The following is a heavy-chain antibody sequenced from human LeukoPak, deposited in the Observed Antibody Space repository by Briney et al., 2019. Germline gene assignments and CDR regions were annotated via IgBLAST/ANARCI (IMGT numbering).Heavy chain of an antibody. D-gene: IGHD3-10*01. CDR2: ISSDGDRT. CDR1: GFPFSTFP. CDR3: VKRTSNYYYYDY. J-gene: IGHJ4*02. Sequence: PGGSLRLSCSAPGFPFSTFPRHWVRQAPGRGLEYVSSISSDGDRTFYADSVKGRFTISRDNSKNTLYLQTSSLRAEDTAVYYCVKRTSNYYYYDYWGRGTLVTVSS. V-gene: IGHV3-64D*06.